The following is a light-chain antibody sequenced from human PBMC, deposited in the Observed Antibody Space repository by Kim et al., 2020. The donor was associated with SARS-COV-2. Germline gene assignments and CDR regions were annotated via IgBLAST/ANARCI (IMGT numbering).Light chain of an antibody. CDR3: QHRANWPLT. J-gene: IGKJ4*01. V-gene: IGKV3-11*01. CDR2: DAS. Sequence: EIVLTQSPATLSSSPGERVTLSCRASQSVNNYLVWYQQKPGQAPRLLISDASNRATGIPARFSGSGSGTDFTLTISSLEPEDFAVYYCQHRANWPLTFGGGTKVDIK. CDR1: QSVNNY.